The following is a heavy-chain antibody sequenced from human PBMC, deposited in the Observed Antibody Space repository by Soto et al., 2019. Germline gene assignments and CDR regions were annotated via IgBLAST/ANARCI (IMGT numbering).Heavy chain of an antibody. V-gene: IGHV4-30-2*01. CDR3: ASMTTVFCH. CDR1: GGSISSGGYS. CDR2: IYHSGST. J-gene: IGHJ4*02. Sequence: PSETLSLTCAVSGGSISSGGYSWSWIRQPPGKGLEWIGYIYHSGSTYYNPFLKSRVTISVDRSKNQFSLKLSSVTAADTAVYYCASMTTVFCHWGQGTLVTVSS. D-gene: IGHD4-17*01.